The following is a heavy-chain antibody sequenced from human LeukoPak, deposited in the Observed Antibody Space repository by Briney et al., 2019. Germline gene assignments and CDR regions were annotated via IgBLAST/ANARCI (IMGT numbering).Heavy chain of an antibody. CDR3: ARLFYNWGIDY. CDR2: IFYSGSP. Sequence: PSETLSLTCTVSGGSISTYYWGWIRQPPGKGLEWVGTIFYSGSPYYNPSLKSRVTISVDTSKNRFSLKLISVTVADTAVYYCARLFYNWGIDYWGQGTLVTVSS. CDR1: GGSISTYY. J-gene: IGHJ4*02. D-gene: IGHD1-20*01. V-gene: IGHV4-39*01.